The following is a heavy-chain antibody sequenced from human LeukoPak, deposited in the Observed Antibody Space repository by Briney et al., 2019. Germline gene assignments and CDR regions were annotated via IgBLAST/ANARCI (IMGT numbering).Heavy chain of an antibody. CDR2: INTDGSRT. J-gene: IGHJ5*02. CDR1: GFIFSNYW. Sequence: AGGSLRLSCAASGFIFSNYWMHWVRQVPGKGLIWVSRINTDGSRTIYADSVKGRFTISRDNSKNTLYLQMNSLRAEDTAVYYCARDRYYYDSSGSAWGQGTLVTVSS. V-gene: IGHV3-74*01. D-gene: IGHD3-22*01. CDR3: ARDRYYYDSSGSA.